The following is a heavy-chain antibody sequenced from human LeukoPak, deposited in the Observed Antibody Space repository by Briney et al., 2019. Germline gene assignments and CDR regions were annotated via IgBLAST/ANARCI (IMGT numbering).Heavy chain of an antibody. CDR3: AKGPYFDY. Sequence: GGSLRLSCAASGFTFDDYAMHWVWQAPGKGLEWVSGISWNSGSIGYADSVKGRFTISRDNAKNSLYLQMNSLRAEDTALYYCAKGPYFDYWGQGTLVTVSS. J-gene: IGHJ4*02. CDR1: GFTFDDYA. V-gene: IGHV3-9*01. CDR2: ISWNSGSI.